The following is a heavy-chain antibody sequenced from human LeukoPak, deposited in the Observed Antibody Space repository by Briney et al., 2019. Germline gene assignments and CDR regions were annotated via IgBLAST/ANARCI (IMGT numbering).Heavy chain of an antibody. V-gene: IGHV3-23*01. D-gene: IGHD3-22*01. J-gene: IGHJ3*02. CDR3: AKGRYYYDSSDAFDI. Sequence: GGTLRLSCAASGFTFSSYAMSWVRQAPGKGLEWVSAISGSGGSTYYADSVKGRFTIFRDNSKNTLFLQMNSLRAEDTAVYYCAKGRYYYDSSDAFDIWGQGTMVTVSS. CDR1: GFTFSSYA. CDR2: ISGSGGST.